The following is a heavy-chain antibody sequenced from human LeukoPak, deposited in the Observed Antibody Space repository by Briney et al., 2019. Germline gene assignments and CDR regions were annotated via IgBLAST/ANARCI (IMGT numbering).Heavy chain of an antibody. V-gene: IGHV1-18*01. D-gene: IGHD3-22*01. J-gene: IGHJ4*02. CDR2: ISAYNGNT. CDR1: GYTFTSYG. CDR3: ASQYYYDSSGYYYFDY. Sequence: ASVKVSCKASGYTFTSYGISWVRQAPGQGLEWTGWISAYNGNTNYAQKLQGRVTMTTDTSTSTAYMELRSLRSDDTAVYYCASQYYYDSSGYYYFDYWGQGTLVTVSS.